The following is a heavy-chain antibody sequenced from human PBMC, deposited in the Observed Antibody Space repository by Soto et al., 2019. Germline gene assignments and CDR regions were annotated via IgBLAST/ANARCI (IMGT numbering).Heavy chain of an antibody. CDR2: FKPTGGGST. CDR3: ASDYGSGVEMDV. V-gene: IGHV1-46*01. Sequence: ASVKVSCKPSGCTFSVYYVHCVLQSPGQGLEWMGVFKPTGGGSTSYAQRFQGRVTVTRDTSTSTVYMELGSLRFDDTAVYFCASDYGSGVEMDVWGQGTRVTVSS. D-gene: IGHD3-10*01. J-gene: IGHJ6*02. CDR1: GCTFSVYY.